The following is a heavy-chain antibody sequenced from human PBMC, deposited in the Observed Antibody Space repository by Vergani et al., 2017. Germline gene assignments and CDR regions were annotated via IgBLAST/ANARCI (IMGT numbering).Heavy chain of an antibody. CDR2: IIPIFGTA. V-gene: IGHV1-69*01. CDR3: ARTIVVVPAATAYNWFDP. CDR1: GGTFSSYD. D-gene: IGHD2-2*01. Sequence: QVQLVQSGAEVKKPGSSVKVSCKASGGTFSSYDISWVRQAPGQGLEWMGGIIPIFGTANYAQKFQGRVTITEDESTSTAYMELSSLRSEDTAVYYCARTIVVVPAATAYNWFDPWGQGTLVTVSS. J-gene: IGHJ5*02.